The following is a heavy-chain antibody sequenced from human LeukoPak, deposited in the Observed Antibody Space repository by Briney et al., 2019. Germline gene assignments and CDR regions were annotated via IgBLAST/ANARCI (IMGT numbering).Heavy chain of an antibody. CDR3: SKDGQCPGALCTPQIAVAGYNDN. Sequence: PGGSLRLSCAASGFTFSIYTMKWVRQAPGKGLEWVSIINYNGDNKYYADSVQGRFTISRDNSKNTVYLQMNSLRAEDTAIYYCSKDGQCPGALCTPQIAVAGYNDNWGQGTLVTVSS. CDR2: INYNGDNK. CDR1: GFTFSIYT. D-gene: IGHD6-19*01. J-gene: IGHJ4*02. V-gene: IGHV3-23*01.